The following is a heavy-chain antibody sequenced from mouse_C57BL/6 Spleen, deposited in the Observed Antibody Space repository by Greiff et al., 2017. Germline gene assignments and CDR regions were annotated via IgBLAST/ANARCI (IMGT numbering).Heavy chain of an antibody. CDR3: AREAVVAPGAMDY. D-gene: IGHD1-1*01. CDR2: INPGSGGT. J-gene: IGHJ4*01. CDR1: GYAFTNYL. V-gene: IGHV1-54*01. Sequence: QVHVKQSGAELVRPGTSVKVSCKASGYAFTNYLIEWVKQRPGQGLEWIGVINPGSGGTNYNEKFKGKATLTADKSSSTAYMQLSSLTSEDSAVYFCAREAVVAPGAMDYWGQGTSVTVSS.